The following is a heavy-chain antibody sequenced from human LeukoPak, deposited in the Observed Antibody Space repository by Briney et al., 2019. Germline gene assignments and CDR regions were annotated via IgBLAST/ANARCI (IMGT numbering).Heavy chain of an antibody. D-gene: IGHD3-9*01. J-gene: IGHJ5*02. CDR3: ARVPYDILTGPPYNWFDP. CDR1: GFTFSNYW. Sequence: GGSLSLSCAASGFTFSNYWMSWVRQAPGKGLEWVASIKQDGSEKYYVDSVKGRFTISRDNAKNSLYLQVNSLRAEDTAVYYCARVPYDILTGPPYNWFDPWGQGSLVSVSS. CDR2: IKQDGSEK. V-gene: IGHV3-7*01.